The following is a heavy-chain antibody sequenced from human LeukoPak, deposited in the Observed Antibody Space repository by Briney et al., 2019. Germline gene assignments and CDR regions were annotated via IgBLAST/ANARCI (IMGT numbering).Heavy chain of an antibody. D-gene: IGHD4-23*01. CDR3: ARDPPRFTYGGNSEDTDY. CDR2: INHSGST. Sequence: TLSLTCAVYGGSFSGYYWSWIRQPPGKGLEWIGEINHSGSTNYNPSLKSRVTISVDTSKNQFSLKLSSVTAADTAVYYCARDPPRFTYGGNSEDTDYWGQGTLVTLSS. V-gene: IGHV4-34*01. J-gene: IGHJ4*02. CDR1: GGSFSGYY.